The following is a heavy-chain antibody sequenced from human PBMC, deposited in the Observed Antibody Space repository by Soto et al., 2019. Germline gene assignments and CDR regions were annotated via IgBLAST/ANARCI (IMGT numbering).Heavy chain of an antibody. J-gene: IGHJ4*02. V-gene: IGHV3-33*01. Sequence: QVQLVESGGGVVQPGRSLRLSCAASGFTFSSYGMHWVRQAPGKGLAWVAVIWFDGSNEYYADSVKGRFTISRDNSKNMLYLQMNSLRAEDTAVYYCARDHAYGSWGADYWGQGTLVTVSS. CDR1: GFTFSSYG. D-gene: IGHD3-10*01. CDR2: IWFDGSNE. CDR3: ARDHAYGSWGADY.